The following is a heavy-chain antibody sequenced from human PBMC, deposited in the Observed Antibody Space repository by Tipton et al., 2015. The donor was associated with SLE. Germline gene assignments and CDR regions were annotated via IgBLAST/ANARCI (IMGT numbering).Heavy chain of an antibody. CDR3: ARFGHHFDGSGYNTLYYSFMDV. Sequence: TLSLTCAVYGGSFSGYYWSWIRQPPGKGSEWVGYVYGSGFSDYKPSLRRRVTISLDTSKNQFSLRLCSATAADAPVYYWARFGHHFDGSGYNTLYYSFMDVRGKGLTVSVSS. J-gene: IGHJ6*03. D-gene: IGHD3-22*01. CDR2: VYGSGFS. CDR1: GGSFSGYY. V-gene: IGHV4-59*01.